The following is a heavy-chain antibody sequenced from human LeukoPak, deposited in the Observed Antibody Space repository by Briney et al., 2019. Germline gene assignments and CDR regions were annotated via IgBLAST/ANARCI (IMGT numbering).Heavy chain of an antibody. Sequence: EASVKVSCTASGYTFTNYVITWVRQAPGQGLEWMGCISAYNGNTNYAQNLQGRVTMTTDTSTSTAYMELRSLRSDDTAEYYCARVYGYSGPYYYYMDVWGKGTTVTVSS. CDR2: ISAYNGNT. J-gene: IGHJ6*03. D-gene: IGHD5-12*01. V-gene: IGHV1-18*01. CDR3: ARVYGYSGPYYYYMDV. CDR1: GYTFTNYV.